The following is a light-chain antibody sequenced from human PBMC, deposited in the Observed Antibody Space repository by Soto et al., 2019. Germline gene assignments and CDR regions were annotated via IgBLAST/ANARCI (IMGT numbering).Light chain of an antibody. CDR3: QQYGSSPPSYT. V-gene: IGKV3-20*01. CDR1: QSVSSSY. Sequence: EIVLTQSPGTLSLSPGERATLSCRASQSVSSSYLAWYQQKPDQAPRLLIYGASSRATGIPARFSGSGSGTDFTLTISRLEPEDFAVYYCQQYGSSPPSYTFGQGTKLEIK. J-gene: IGKJ2*01. CDR2: GAS.